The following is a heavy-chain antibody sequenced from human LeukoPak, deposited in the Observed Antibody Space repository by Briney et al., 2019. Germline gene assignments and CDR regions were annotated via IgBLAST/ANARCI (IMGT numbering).Heavy chain of an antibody. CDR1: GNTFTSYD. CDR2: MNPNSGNT. Sequence: ASVKVSCKASGNTFTSYDINWVRQATGQGLEWMGWMNPNSGNTGYAQKFQGRVTMTRNTSISTAYIELSSLRSEDTAVYYCARGPLLWFGDPSWYFDYWSQGTLVTVSP. CDR3: ARGPLLWFGDPSWYFDY. V-gene: IGHV1-8*01. D-gene: IGHD3-10*01. J-gene: IGHJ4*02.